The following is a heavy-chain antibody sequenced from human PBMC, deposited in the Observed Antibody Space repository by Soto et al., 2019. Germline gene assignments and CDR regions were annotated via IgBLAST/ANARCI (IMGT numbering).Heavy chain of an antibody. CDR3: ARVVSNSGSAWVGAISLWDYFDY. J-gene: IGHJ4*02. CDR2: IYHSGST. CDR1: GGSISSGGYS. V-gene: IGHV4-30-2*01. Sequence: PSETLSLTCAVSGGSISSGGYSWSWIRQPPGKGLEWIGYIYHSGSTYYNPSLKSRVTISVDRSKNQFSLKLSSVTAADTAVYYCARVVSNSGSAWVGAISLWDYFDYWGQGTLVTVSS. D-gene: IGHD1-26*01.